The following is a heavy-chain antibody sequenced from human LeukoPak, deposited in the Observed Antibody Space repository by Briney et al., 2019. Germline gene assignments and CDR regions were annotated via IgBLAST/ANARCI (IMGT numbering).Heavy chain of an antibody. V-gene: IGHV1-18*01. D-gene: IGHD6-13*01. CDR2: ITAYNDNT. Sequence: ASVKVSCKASGYTFTSYAISWVRQAPGQGLEWMGWITAYNDNTNYAQKLQGRVTMTTDTSTSTAYMELSSLRSEDTAVYYCARGGKRAAAGSLELDPWGQGTLVTVSS. CDR3: ARGGKRAAAGSLELDP. J-gene: IGHJ5*02. CDR1: GYTFTSYA.